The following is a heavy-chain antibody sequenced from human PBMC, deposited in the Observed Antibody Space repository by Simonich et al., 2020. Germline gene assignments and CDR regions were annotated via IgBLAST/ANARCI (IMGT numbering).Heavy chain of an antibody. D-gene: IGHD6-13*01. V-gene: IGHV4-38-2*01. CDR1: GYSISSGYY. Sequence: QVQLQESGTGLVKPSETLSLTCAVSGYSISSGYYWGWIRQPPGQGLEWIGSIYHSESTYYNPSLKSRVTISVDTSKNQFSLKLSSVTAADTAVYYCARVGYSNYYYYGMDVWGQGTTVTVSS. J-gene: IGHJ6*02. CDR2: IYHSEST. CDR3: ARVGYSNYYYYGMDV.